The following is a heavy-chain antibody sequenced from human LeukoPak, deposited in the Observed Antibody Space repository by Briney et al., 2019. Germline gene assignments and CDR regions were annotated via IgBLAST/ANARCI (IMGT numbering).Heavy chain of an antibody. J-gene: IGHJ4*02. V-gene: IGHV3-23*01. CDR1: GFTFSSYA. CDR2: ISGSGGST. D-gene: IGHD6-13*01. CDR3: AKGLRGSSWSFDY. Sequence: PGGSLRLSCAASGFTFSSYAMSWVRQAPGKGPEWVSAISGSGGSTYYADSVKGRFTISRDNSKNTLYLQMNSLRAEDTAVYYCAKGLRGSSWSFDYWGQGTLVTVSS.